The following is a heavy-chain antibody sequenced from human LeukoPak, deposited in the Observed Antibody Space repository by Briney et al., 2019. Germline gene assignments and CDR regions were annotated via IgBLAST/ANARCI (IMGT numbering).Heavy chain of an antibody. CDR3: AKSPTVVTDYFDY. J-gene: IGHJ4*02. V-gene: IGHV3-23*01. CDR2: ISGSDHST. D-gene: IGHD4-23*01. Sequence: GGSLRLSCAASGFTFSSYAMSWVRQAPGKGLEWVSGISGSDHSTYYADSVNGRFTISRDNFKNTLYLQFNSLRAEDTAVYYCAKSPTVVTDYFDYWGPGTLVTVSS. CDR1: GFTFSSYA.